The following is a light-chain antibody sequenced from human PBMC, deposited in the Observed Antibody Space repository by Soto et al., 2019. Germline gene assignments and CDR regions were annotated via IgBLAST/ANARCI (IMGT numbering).Light chain of an antibody. CDR2: GAS. V-gene: IGKV1-9*01. J-gene: IGKJ1*01. Sequence: EIVMTQSPVILSVSPGERATLSCRASQSVGTNLAWYQQKPGTAPKLLIYGASTLQSGVPSRFSGSRSGTDYTLTIASLQPEDFATYYCQQLNGSPWTFGQGTKVEIK. CDR1: QSVGTN. CDR3: QQLNGSPWT.